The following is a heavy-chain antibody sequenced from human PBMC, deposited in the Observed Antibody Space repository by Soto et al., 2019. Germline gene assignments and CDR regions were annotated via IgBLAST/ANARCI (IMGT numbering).Heavy chain of an antibody. Sequence: QVQLVQSGAEVKKPGSSAKVSCKASGGTFSSYAISWVRQAPGQGLEWMGGIIPIFGTADYAQKFQGRVTITADESTSTAYMELSSLRSEDTAVYYCALHYGSGSNYYYYGMDVWGQGTTVTVSS. CDR1: GGTFSSYA. D-gene: IGHD3-10*01. CDR2: IIPIFGTA. J-gene: IGHJ6*02. V-gene: IGHV1-69*12. CDR3: ALHYGSGSNYYYYGMDV.